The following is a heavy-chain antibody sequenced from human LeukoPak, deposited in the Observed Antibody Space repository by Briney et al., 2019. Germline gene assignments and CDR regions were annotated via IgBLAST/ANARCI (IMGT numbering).Heavy chain of an antibody. Sequence: GESLKISCKGSGYSFTSYWIGWGRQVPGKGLEWMGIIYPGDSDTRYSPSFQGQVTISADKSISTAYLQWSSLKASDTAMYYCARKEYYDILTGYRDAFDIWGQGTMVTVSS. CDR1: GYSFTSYW. J-gene: IGHJ3*02. D-gene: IGHD3-9*01. V-gene: IGHV5-51*01. CDR3: ARKEYYDILTGYRDAFDI. CDR2: IYPGDSDT.